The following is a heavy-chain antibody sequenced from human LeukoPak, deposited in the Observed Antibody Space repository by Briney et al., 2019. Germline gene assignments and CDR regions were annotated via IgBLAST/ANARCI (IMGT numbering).Heavy chain of an antibody. Sequence: GESLKISCKGSGYSFTSYWIGWVRQMPGKGLEWMGIIYPGDSDTRYSPSFQGQVTISADKSISTAHLQWSSLKASDTAMYYCASQGFRDILTGYRKGYYYMDVWGKGTTVTVSS. CDR2: IYPGDSDT. CDR1: GYSFTSYW. J-gene: IGHJ6*03. D-gene: IGHD3-9*01. CDR3: ASQGFRDILTGYRKGYYYMDV. V-gene: IGHV5-51*01.